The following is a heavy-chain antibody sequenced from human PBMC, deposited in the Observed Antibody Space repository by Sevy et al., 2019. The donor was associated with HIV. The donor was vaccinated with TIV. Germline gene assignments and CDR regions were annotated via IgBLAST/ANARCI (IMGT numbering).Heavy chain of an antibody. Sequence: GGSLRLSCTASGFTFSSYWMSWVRQAPGKGLEWVANIKQDGSEKYYVDSVKGRFTISRDNAKNSLYLQMNSLRAEDTAVYYCAREGIAARPYFDYWGQGTLVTVSS. CDR3: AREGIAARPYFDY. V-gene: IGHV3-7*03. CDR1: GFTFSSYW. D-gene: IGHD6-6*01. J-gene: IGHJ4*02. CDR2: IKQDGSEK.